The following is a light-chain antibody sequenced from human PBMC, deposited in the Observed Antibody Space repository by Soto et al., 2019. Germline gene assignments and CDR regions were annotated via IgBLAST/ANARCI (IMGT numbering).Light chain of an antibody. CDR3: QSYDSSLSGYV. V-gene: IGLV1-40*01. Sequence: QSVLTQPPSVSGAPGQRVTISCTGSRSNIGARYEVHWYQQLPGTAPELLIYGNYNRPSGVPDRFSGSKSGTSASLAITGLQAEDEADYYCQSYDSSLSGYVFGTGTKLTVL. CDR1: RSNIGARYE. J-gene: IGLJ1*01. CDR2: GNY.